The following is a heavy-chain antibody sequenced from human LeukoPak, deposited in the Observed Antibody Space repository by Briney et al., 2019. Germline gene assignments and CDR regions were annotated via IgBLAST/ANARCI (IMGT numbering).Heavy chain of an antibody. CDR3: ARDVSRSEDSSGWYDWFDP. Sequence: SQTLSLTCAISGDSVSSNSAAWNWIRQSPSRGLEWLGRTYYRSKWYNDYAVSVKSRITINPDTSKNQFSLQLNPVTPEDTAVYYCARDVSRSEDSSGWYDWFDPWGQGTLVTVSS. D-gene: IGHD6-19*01. J-gene: IGHJ5*02. V-gene: IGHV6-1*01. CDR1: GDSVSSNSAA. CDR2: TYYRSKWYN.